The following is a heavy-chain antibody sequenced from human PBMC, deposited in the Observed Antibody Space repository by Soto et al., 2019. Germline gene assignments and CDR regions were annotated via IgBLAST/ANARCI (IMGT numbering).Heavy chain of an antibody. J-gene: IGHJ4*02. CDR2: IDLSNFGT. V-gene: IGHV5-51*01. Sequence: GESLKTSCQGFGYSFANFWIGWVRQVPGKGLEWVGFIDLSNFGTRYGPSFEGQVAISVDKSINTSYLQWSSLKASDTAIYYCARRTSTSGWRHYFDYWGQGTLVTVSS. CDR1: GYSFANFW. D-gene: IGHD6-19*01. CDR3: ARRTSTSGWRHYFDY.